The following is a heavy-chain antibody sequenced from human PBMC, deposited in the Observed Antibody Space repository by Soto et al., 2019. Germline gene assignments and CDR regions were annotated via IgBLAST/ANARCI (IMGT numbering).Heavy chain of an antibody. D-gene: IGHD3-10*01. J-gene: IGHJ6*02. V-gene: IGHV1-69*13. CDR2: IIPIFGTA. Sequence: SVKVSCKASGGTFSSYAISWVRQAPGQGLEWMGGIIPIFGTANYAQKFQGRVTITADESTSTAYMELSSLRSEDTAVYYCARVSTMVRGVAYGMDVWGQGTTVTVSS. CDR3: ARVSTMVRGVAYGMDV. CDR1: GGTFSSYA.